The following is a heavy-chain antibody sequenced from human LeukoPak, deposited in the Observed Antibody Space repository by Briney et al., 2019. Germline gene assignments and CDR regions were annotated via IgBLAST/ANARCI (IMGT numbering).Heavy chain of an antibody. D-gene: IGHD6-25*01. Sequence: GASVKVPCKASGYTFTSYAMHWVRQAPGQRLEWMGWINAGNGNTKYSQKFQGRVTITRDTSASTAYMELSSLRSEDTAVYYCARDFVRLDMDVWGQGTTVTVSS. J-gene: IGHJ6*02. CDR2: INAGNGNT. CDR3: ARDFVRLDMDV. V-gene: IGHV1-3*01. CDR1: GYTFTSYA.